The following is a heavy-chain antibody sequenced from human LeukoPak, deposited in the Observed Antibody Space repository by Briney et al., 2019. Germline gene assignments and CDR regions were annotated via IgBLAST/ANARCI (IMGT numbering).Heavy chain of an antibody. CDR3: ARAKGYSYGYRVGYFDY. CDR1: GFTFSSYS. V-gene: IGHV3-21*04. Sequence: PGGSLRLSCAASGFTFSSYSMNWVRQAPGKGLEWVSSISSSSSYIYYADSVKGRFTISRDNAKNSLYLQMNSLRAEDTAVYYCARAKGYSYGYRVGYFDYWGQGTLVTVSS. D-gene: IGHD5-18*01. J-gene: IGHJ4*02. CDR2: ISSSSSYI.